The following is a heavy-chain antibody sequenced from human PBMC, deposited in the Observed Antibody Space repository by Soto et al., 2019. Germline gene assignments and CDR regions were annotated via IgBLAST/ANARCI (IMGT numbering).Heavy chain of an antibody. CDR1: GGTFSSYA. Sequence: QVQLVQSGAEVKKPGSSVKVSCKASGGTFSSYAISWVRQAPGQGLEWMGGIIPIFGTANYAQKFQGRVTITADEAQSTAYMELSSLRSEDTDVYYCAGSDSSGYSAYFWGQGTLVTVSS. J-gene: IGHJ4*02. V-gene: IGHV1-69*12. CDR2: IIPIFGTA. D-gene: IGHD3-22*01. CDR3: AGSDSSGYSAYF.